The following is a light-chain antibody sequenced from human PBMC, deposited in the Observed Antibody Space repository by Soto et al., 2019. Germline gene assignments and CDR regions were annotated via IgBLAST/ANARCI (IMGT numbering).Light chain of an antibody. J-gene: IGLJ2*01. CDR2: DVS. V-gene: IGLV2-14*01. CDR3: SSHTSSSTHVL. CDR1: SRDVGGYNY. Sequence: QSVLTQPASVSGSPGQSITISCTGTSRDVGGYNYVSWYQQHPGKAPKLMIYDVSNRPSGVSERFSGSTPGNTASLTISRFPTEDEADYYCSSHTSSSTHVLFGGGTKLTVL.